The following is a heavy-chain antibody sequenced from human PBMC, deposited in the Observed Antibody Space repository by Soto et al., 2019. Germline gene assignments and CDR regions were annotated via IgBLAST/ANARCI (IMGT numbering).Heavy chain of an antibody. V-gene: IGHV3-33*01. CDR3: ARDPRYCSGGSCYAIDY. CDR1: GFTFSSYG. D-gene: IGHD2-15*01. J-gene: IGHJ4*02. Sequence: GGSLRLSCAASGFTFSSYGMHWVRQAPSKELEWVAVIWYDGSNKYYADSVKGRFTISRDNSKNTLYLQMNSLRAEDTAVYYCARDPRYCSGGSCYAIDYWGQGTLVTVSS. CDR2: IWYDGSNK.